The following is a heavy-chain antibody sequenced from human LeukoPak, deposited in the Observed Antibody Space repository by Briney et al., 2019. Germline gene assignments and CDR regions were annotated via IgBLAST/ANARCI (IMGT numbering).Heavy chain of an antibody. CDR1: GGTISSYY. CDR3: ARESYSSSSADY. Sequence: SETLSLTCTVSGGTISSYYWSWIRQPAGKGLEWIGRIYTSGSTNYNPSLKSRVTISVDTSKNQFSLKLSSVTAADTAVYYCARESYSSSSADYWGQGTLVTVSS. CDR2: IYTSGST. D-gene: IGHD6-6*01. J-gene: IGHJ4*02. V-gene: IGHV4-4*07.